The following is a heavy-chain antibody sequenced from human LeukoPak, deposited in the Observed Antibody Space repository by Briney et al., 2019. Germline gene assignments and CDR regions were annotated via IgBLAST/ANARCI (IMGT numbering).Heavy chain of an antibody. V-gene: IGHV4-4*07. CDR2: TFDSGST. CDR3: VREIPHYGIDY. J-gene: IGHJ4*02. D-gene: IGHD3-10*01. CDR1: GGSISGYL. Sequence: SETLSLTRTVSGGSISGYLWSWIRQPAGKGLEWVGRTFDSGSTSYNPSLESRVTMLVDTPKNQFSLRLSSVTAADTAVYFCVREIPHYGIDYWGQGTLVTVSS.